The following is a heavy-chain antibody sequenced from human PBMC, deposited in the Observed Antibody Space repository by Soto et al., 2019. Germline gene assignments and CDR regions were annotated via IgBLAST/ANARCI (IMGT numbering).Heavy chain of an antibody. CDR2: ISPYNGNT. V-gene: IGHV1-18*01. D-gene: IGHD6-19*01. Sequence: ASVKVSCKASGYTFTNYGISWVRQAPGQGLEWMGWISPYNGNTNYAQNLQGRVTMTTDTSSSTAYMELRGLRSDDTAVYYCATDGIGVAGTLDYWGQGTLVTVSS. CDR1: GYTFTNYG. CDR3: ATDGIGVAGTLDY. J-gene: IGHJ4*02.